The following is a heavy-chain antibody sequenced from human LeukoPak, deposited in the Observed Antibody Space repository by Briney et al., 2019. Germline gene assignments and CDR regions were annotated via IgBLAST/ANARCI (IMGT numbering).Heavy chain of an antibody. V-gene: IGHV4-34*01. CDR3: ARVLDTAMLHVFDY. CDR2: INHSGST. Sequence: PSETLSLTCAVYGGSFSGYYWSWIRQPPGKGLEWIGEINHSGSTNYNPSPKSRVTISVDTSKSQFSLKLNSVTAADTAVYYCARVLDTAMLHVFDYWGRGTLVTVSS. J-gene: IGHJ4*02. CDR1: GGSFSGYY. D-gene: IGHD5-18*01.